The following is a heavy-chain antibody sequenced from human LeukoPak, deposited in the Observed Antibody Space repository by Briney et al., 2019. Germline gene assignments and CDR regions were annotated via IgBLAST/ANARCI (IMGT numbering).Heavy chain of an antibody. J-gene: IGHJ4*02. CDR2: IYYSGST. Sequence: PSETLSLTCTVSGGSISSSSYYWGWLRQPPGKGLEWIASIYYSGSTYYNPSLKSRVTISVDTSKNQFSLKLSSVTAADTAVYYCARDPTVSEGGLYSSSPRESMDYWGQGTLVPVSS. V-gene: IGHV4-39*07. CDR3: ARDPTVSEGGLYSSSPRESMDY. CDR1: GGSISSSSYY. D-gene: IGHD6-13*01.